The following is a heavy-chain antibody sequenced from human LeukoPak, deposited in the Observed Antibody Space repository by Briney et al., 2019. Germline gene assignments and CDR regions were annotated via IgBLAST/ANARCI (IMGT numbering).Heavy chain of an antibody. CDR1: GFTFSIYA. J-gene: IGHJ3*02. Sequence: PGGSLRLSCAASGFTFSIYAMHWVRQAPGKGLEYVASISSNGGSTYYANSMKGRFTISRDNSKNTLYLQMGSLRLEDMAMYYCARARGWYSSAPHAFDIWGQGTMVTVSS. CDR2: ISSNGGST. D-gene: IGHD6-19*01. CDR3: ARARGWYSSAPHAFDI. V-gene: IGHV3-64*01.